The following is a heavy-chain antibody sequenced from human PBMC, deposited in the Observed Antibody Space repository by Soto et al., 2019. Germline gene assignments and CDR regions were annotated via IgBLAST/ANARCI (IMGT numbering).Heavy chain of an antibody. J-gene: IGHJ4*02. CDR1: GFTFSNYW. Sequence: EVQLVESGGGMVQPEGSLRLACAASGFTFSNYWMHWVRQTPGKGLEWVANINHDGTKKFYVDSVKGRFTISRYTAQSTLYLQTNSLSADDTAVYFCARTIGGADAFWGTGTLVTVSS. CDR2: INHDGTKK. V-gene: IGHV3-7*01. D-gene: IGHD6-13*01. CDR3: ARTIGGADAF.